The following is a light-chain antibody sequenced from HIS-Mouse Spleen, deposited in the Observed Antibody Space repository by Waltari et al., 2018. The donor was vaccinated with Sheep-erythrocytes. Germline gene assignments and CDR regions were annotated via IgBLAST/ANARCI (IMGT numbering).Light chain of an antibody. CDR3: SSYAGSNNWV. J-gene: IGLJ3*02. CDR2: EVS. V-gene: IGLV2-8*01. CDR1: SSHVGGYNY. Sequence: QSALTQPPSASGSPGQSVTISCTGTSSHVGGYNYVSWYQQHPGKAPKLMIYEVSKRPSGVPDRFSGSKSGNTASLTVSGLQAEDEADYYYSSYAGSNNWVFGGGTKLTVL.